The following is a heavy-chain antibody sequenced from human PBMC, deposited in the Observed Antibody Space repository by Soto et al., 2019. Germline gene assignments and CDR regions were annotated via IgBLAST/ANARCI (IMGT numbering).Heavy chain of an antibody. CDR2: INPNSGGT. CDR1: GYTFTGYY. CDR3: AMNLQADIVVVPSALRWRWFHP. Sequence: ASVKVSCKAAGYTFTGYYMHWVRQAPGQGLEWMGWINPNSGGTNYAQKFQGRVTMTRDTSISTAYMELSRLRSDDTAVYYRAMNLQADIVVVPSALRWRWFHPCGQGTLVTVSP. V-gene: IGHV1-2*02. J-gene: IGHJ5*02. D-gene: IGHD2-2*01.